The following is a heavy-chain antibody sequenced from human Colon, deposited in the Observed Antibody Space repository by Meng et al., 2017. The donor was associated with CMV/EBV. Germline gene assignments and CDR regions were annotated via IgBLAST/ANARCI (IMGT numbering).Heavy chain of an antibody. CDR2: IIPIFGTA. V-gene: IGHV1-69*05. Sequence: SVKVSCKASGDTFSSYAISWVRQAPGQGLEWMGGIIPIFGTANYAQKFQGRVTITTDESTSTAYMELSSLRSEDTAVYYCARMAHSYGSNWFDPWGQGTLVTVSS. J-gene: IGHJ5*02. D-gene: IGHD5-18*01. CDR3: ARMAHSYGSNWFDP. CDR1: GDTFSSYA.